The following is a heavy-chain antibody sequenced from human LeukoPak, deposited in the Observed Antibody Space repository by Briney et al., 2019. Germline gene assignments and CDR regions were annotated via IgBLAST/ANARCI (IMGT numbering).Heavy chain of an antibody. V-gene: IGHV4-59*01. CDR2: IYYSGST. CDR3: ARGGVPGWAATGFDFDY. J-gene: IGHJ4*02. CDR1: GGSISSYY. Sequence: PSETLSLTCTVSGGSISSYYWSWIRQPPGKGLEWIGYIYYSGSTNYNPSLKSRVTISVDTSKNQFSLKLSSVTAADTAVYYCARGGVPGWAATGFDFDYWGQGTLVTVSS. D-gene: IGHD6-13*01.